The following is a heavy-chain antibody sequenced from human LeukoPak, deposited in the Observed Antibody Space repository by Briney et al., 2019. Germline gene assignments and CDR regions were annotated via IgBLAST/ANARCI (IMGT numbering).Heavy chain of an antibody. CDR2: ISYDGSNK. V-gene: IGHV3-30*04. J-gene: IGHJ4*02. D-gene: IGHD3-16*02. CDR1: GFTFSSYA. CDR3: ARAGYRRGLRLGELSLPIDY. Sequence: GRSLRLSCAASGFTFSSYAMHWVRQAPGKGLEWVAVISYDGSNKYYADSVKGRFTISRDNSKNTLYLQMNSLRAEDTAVYYCARAGYRRGLRLGELSLPIDYWGQGTLVTVSS.